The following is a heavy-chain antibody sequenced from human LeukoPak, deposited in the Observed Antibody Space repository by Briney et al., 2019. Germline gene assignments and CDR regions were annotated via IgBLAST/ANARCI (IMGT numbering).Heavy chain of an antibody. CDR1: GFTFSSYA. CDR3: AKVYHYDSGSYLTHLDS. D-gene: IGHD3-10*01. CDR2: ISGSGGST. V-gene: IGHV3-23*01. Sequence: GGSLRLSCAASGFTFSSYAMSWVRQAPGKGLEWVSAISGSGGSTYYADSVKGRFTISRDNSKNTLYLQMNSLRAEDTAVYYCAKVYHYDSGSYLTHLDSWGQGSLVTVSS. J-gene: IGHJ4*02.